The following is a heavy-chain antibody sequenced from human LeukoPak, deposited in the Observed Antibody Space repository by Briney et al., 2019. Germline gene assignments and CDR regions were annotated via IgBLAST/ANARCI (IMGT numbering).Heavy chain of an antibody. CDR1: GGTFNNSA. V-gene: IGHV1-69*05. CDR3: ARDVHGDYGSGWFNP. J-gene: IGHJ5*02. CDR2: IMPLFGAA. Sequence: ASVKVSCKTSGGTFNNSAISWVRQAPGQGLEWLGGIMPLFGAAGYAQKFQGRVTITKDESTRTVYLELTSLTSDDTAVYYCARDVHGDYGSGWFNPWGQGTLVSVSS. D-gene: IGHD4-17*01.